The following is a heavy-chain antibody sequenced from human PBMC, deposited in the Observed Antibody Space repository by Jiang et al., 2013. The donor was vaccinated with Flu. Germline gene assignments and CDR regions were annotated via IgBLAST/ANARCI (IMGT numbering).Heavy chain of an antibody. V-gene: IGHV4-39*07. CDR3: ATSDGGGYYYDSSGYYY. CDR2: VYYTGST. CDR1: GDSSSRSGYY. D-gene: IGHD3-22*01. Sequence: LLKPSETLSLTCSVSGDSSSRSGYYWAWIRLPPGRGLEWIGTVYYTGSTSYNPSLRSRVTISIDTSKNQFSLTLTSVTAADTAVYYCATSDGGGYYYDSSGYYYWGQGTLVIVSS. J-gene: IGHJ4*02.